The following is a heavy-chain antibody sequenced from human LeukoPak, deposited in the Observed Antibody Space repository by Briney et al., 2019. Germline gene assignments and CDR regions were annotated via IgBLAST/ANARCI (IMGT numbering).Heavy chain of an antibody. J-gene: IGHJ5*02. V-gene: IGHV1-69*05. CDR2: IIPIFGTA. CDR1: GGTFSSYA. Sequence: SVKVSCKASGGTFSSYAISWVRQAPGQGLEWMGGIIPIFGTANYAQKFQGRVTITTDESASTAYMELSSLRSEDTAVYYCARDRWGGSWFDPWGQGTLVTVSS. D-gene: IGHD2-15*01. CDR3: ARDRWGGSWFDP.